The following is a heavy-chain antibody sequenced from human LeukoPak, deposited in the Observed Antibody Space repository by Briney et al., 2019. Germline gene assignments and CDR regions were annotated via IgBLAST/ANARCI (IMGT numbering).Heavy chain of an antibody. D-gene: IGHD1-1*01. CDR3: ARDTELERLGPQFDF. V-gene: IGHV4-4*07. CDR1: GGSIITNY. Sequence: SETLSLTCTVSGGSIITNYWNWIRQPAGKGLEWIGRIHSSGNTNSNPSLRSRISMSVDTSKNQFSLKLSSVTAADSAVYYCARDTELERLGPQFDFWGQGALVTVSS. J-gene: IGHJ4*02. CDR2: IHSSGNT.